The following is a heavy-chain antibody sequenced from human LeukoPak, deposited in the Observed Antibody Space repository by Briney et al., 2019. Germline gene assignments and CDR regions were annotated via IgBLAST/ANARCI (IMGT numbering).Heavy chain of an antibody. CDR2: ISRNSFTI. CDR1: GFTFDDYA. Sequence: SGGSLRLSCAASGFTFDDYAMHWVRQAPGKGLEWVSGISRNSFTIGYADSVKGRFTISRDNAKNSLYLQMNSLRVEDTALYYCAKDIGRVDTASTYMDVWGKGTTVTISS. J-gene: IGHJ6*03. V-gene: IGHV3-9*01. CDR3: AKDIGRVDTASTYMDV. D-gene: IGHD5-18*01.